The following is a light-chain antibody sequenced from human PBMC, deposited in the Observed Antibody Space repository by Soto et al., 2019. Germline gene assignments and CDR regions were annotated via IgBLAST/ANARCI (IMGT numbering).Light chain of an antibody. Sequence: EIVMTQSPATLSVSPGERATLSCRASQSVSSNLDWYQQKPGQAPRLLIYGASTRATGIPARFSGSGSGTEFTLTISSLQSEDVAVYYCQQYNNWQTFGQGTKVDIK. V-gene: IGKV3-15*01. J-gene: IGKJ1*01. CDR1: QSVSSN. CDR3: QQYNNWQT. CDR2: GAS.